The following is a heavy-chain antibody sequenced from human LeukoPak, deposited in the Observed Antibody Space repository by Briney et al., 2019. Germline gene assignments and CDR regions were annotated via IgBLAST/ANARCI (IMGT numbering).Heavy chain of an antibody. D-gene: IGHD3-22*01. J-gene: IGHJ4*02. V-gene: IGHV3-21*01. Sequence: PGGSLRLSCAASGFTFSSYSMNWVRQAPGKGLEWVSSISSSSSYIYYADSVKGRFTISRDNAKNSLYLQTNSLRAEDTAVYYCARDTGAYYDSGGLDYWGQGTLVTVSS. CDR2: ISSSSSYI. CDR1: GFTFSSYS. CDR3: ARDTGAYYDSGGLDY.